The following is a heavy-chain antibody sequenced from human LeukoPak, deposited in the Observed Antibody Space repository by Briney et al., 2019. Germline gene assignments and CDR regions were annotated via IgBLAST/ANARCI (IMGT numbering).Heavy chain of an antibody. J-gene: IGHJ5*02. D-gene: IGHD6-13*01. CDR3: ARDPRAAAGDRGLFDP. V-gene: IGHV3-30-3*01. CDR2: ISYDGNKK. Sequence: PGTSLRLSCAASGFPFSTYAMHWVRQAPGKGLEWVAVISYDGNKKDYADSVKGRFTISRDNSKNTVYLQMNSLTPEDTAMFYCARDPRAAAGDRGLFDPWGQGTLVTVPS. CDR1: GFPFSTYA.